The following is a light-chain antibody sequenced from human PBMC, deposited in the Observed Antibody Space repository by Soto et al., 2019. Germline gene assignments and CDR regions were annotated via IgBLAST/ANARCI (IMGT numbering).Light chain of an antibody. CDR2: EVT. CDR1: SSDVGGYNF. V-gene: IGLV2-8*01. CDR3: TSYAGSNIPVV. Sequence: QSALTQPPSASGSPGQSVTISCTGTSSDVGGYNFVSWYQQHPGKAPKLMIYEVTTQPSGVPDRFSGSKSGNTASLTVSGLQAEDEADYYCTSYAGSNIPVVFGGGTKLTVL. J-gene: IGLJ2*01.